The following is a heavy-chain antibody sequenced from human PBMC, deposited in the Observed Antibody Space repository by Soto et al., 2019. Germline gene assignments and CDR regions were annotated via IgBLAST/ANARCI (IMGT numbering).Heavy chain of an antibody. CDR3: ARRGGYPTIDY. V-gene: IGHV4-39*01. D-gene: IGHD1-26*01. J-gene: IGHJ4*02. CDR2: IYYSGST. CDR1: GGSISSSSYY. Sequence: QLQLQESGPGLVKPSETLSLTCTVSGGSISSSSYYWGWIHQPPGKGLEWIGSIYYSGSTYYTPSRKSRVPISVDTSKNQFSLKLSSVTAADTAVYYCARRGGYPTIDYWGQGTLVTVSS.